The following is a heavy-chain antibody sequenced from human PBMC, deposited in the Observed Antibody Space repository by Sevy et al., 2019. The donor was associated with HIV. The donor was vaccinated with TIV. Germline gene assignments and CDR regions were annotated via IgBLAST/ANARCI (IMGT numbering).Heavy chain of an antibody. CDR2: IIPILYTV. CDR3: VRGGGNGWYYFDY. V-gene: IGHV1-69*13. D-gene: IGHD6-19*01. CDR1: GGIFKSYG. Sequence: ASVKVSCKASGGIFKSYGISWVRQAPGQGLEWMGGIIPILYTVHYAQRFQGRVTITADESTKTAYMELSSLRSEDTAVYYCVRGGGNGWYYFDYWGQETLVTVSS. J-gene: IGHJ4*02.